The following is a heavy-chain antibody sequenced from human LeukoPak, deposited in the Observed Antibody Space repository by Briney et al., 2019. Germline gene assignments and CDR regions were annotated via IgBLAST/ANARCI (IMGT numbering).Heavy chain of an antibody. Sequence: SETLSLTCTVSGYSISSGYYWGWIRQPPGKGLEWIGSIHHSGSTYYNPSLKSRVTISVDTSKNQFSLKLSSVTAADTAVYYCARDLNGPFDYWGQGTLVTVSS. D-gene: IGHD2-8*01. CDR2: IHHSGST. CDR1: GYSISSGYY. CDR3: ARDLNGPFDY. J-gene: IGHJ4*02. V-gene: IGHV4-38-2*02.